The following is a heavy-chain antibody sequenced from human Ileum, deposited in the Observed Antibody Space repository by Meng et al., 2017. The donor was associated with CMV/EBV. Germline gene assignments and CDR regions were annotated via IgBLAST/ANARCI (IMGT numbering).Heavy chain of an antibody. V-gene: IGHV3-23*01. Sequence: GGSLRLSCAASRFTFSSYAMSWVRQAPGKGLEWVSAIRDSGANTYYAGSVTGRFTISRDNSHNTLYLQMHSLRAEDTAVYYCARALGLGAVMPNYDAFDLWGQGTVVTVSS. CDR3: ARALGLGAVMPNYDAFDL. J-gene: IGHJ3*01. CDR1: RFTFSSYA. CDR2: IRDSGANT. D-gene: IGHD6-19*01.